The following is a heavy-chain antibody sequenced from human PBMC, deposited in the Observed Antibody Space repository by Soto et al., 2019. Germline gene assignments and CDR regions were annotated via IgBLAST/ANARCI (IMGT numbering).Heavy chain of an antibody. J-gene: IGHJ4*02. V-gene: IGHV3-7*04. CDR3: ATDTGSYDF. Sequence: PGGALRLSCAASGFTFSSYWMTWVRQAPGKGLEWVASIKQDGSEKYYVDSVKGRFTISRDNAKHSLYLQMNSLRAEDTAVYYCATDTGSYDFWGQGTLVTVSS. CDR1: GFTFSSYW. D-gene: IGHD1-26*01. CDR2: IKQDGSEK.